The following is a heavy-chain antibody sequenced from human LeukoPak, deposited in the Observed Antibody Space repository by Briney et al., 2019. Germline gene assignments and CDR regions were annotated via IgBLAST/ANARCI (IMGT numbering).Heavy chain of an antibody. CDR2: INPNSGGT. CDR3: ARSPGAVAGTGNDY. V-gene: IGHV1-2*06. J-gene: IGHJ4*02. CDR1: GYTFTGYY. D-gene: IGHD6-19*01. Sequence: ASVKVSCKASGYTFTGYYMHWVRQAPGQGLEWMGRINPNSGGTNYAQKFRGRVTMTRDTSISTAYMELSRLRSDDTAVYYCARSPGAVAGTGNDYWGQGTLVTVSS.